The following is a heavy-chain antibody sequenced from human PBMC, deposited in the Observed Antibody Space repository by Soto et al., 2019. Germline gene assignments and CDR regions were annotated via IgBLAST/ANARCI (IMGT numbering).Heavy chain of an antibody. Sequence: GGSLRLSCAASGFTFSSYGMHWVRQAPGKGLEWVAVIWYDGSNKYYADSVKGRFTISRDNSKNTLYLQMNSLRAEDTAVYYCARDRPYLGELSYSFDYWGQGTLVTVSS. J-gene: IGHJ4*02. CDR2: IWYDGSNK. V-gene: IGHV3-33*01. D-gene: IGHD3-16*02. CDR3: ARDRPYLGELSYSFDY. CDR1: GFTFSSYG.